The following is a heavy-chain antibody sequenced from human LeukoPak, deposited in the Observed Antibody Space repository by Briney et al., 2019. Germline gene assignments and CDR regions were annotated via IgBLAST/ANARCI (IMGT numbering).Heavy chain of an antibody. CDR2: ISYDGSNK. D-gene: IGHD6-13*01. CDR1: GFTFSSYG. Sequence: GRSLRLSCAASGFTFSSYGMHWVRQAPGKGLEWVAVISYDGSNKYYADSVKGRFTISRDNSKNTLYLQMNSLRAEDTAVYYCARFSIAAAAYYFDYWGQGTLVTVSS. J-gene: IGHJ4*02. V-gene: IGHV3-30*03. CDR3: ARFSIAAAAYYFDY.